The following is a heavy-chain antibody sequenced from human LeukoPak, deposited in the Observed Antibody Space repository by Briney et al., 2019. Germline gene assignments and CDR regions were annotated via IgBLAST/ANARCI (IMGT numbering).Heavy chain of an antibody. J-gene: IGHJ3*02. CDR3: ARRPMGAFDI. Sequence: SQTLSLTCTVSGGSISSSSYYWGWIRQPPGKGLEWIGSIYYSGSTYYNPSLKSRVTISVDTSKNQFSLKLSSVTAADTAVYYCARRPMGAFDIWGQGTMVTVSS. V-gene: IGHV4-39*01. D-gene: IGHD1-26*01. CDR1: GGSISSSSYY. CDR2: IYYSGST.